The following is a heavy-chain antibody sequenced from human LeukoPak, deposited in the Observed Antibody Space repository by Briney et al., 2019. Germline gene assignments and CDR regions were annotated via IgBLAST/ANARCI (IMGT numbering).Heavy chain of an antibody. CDR1: GGSINYYY. CDR2: IYYSGST. Sequence: SETLSLTCTVSGGSINYYYWNWIRQPPGKGLEWIGYIYYSGSTNYNPSLKSRVTISVDTSKNQFSLKLSSVTAADTAVYYCARGVLGYDSSGSDAFDIWGQGTMVTVSS. J-gene: IGHJ3*02. D-gene: IGHD3-22*01. CDR3: ARGVLGYDSSGSDAFDI. V-gene: IGHV4-59*01.